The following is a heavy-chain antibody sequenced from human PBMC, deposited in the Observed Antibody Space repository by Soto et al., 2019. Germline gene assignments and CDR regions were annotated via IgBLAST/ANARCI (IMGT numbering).Heavy chain of an antibody. D-gene: IGHD2-21*01. Sequence: QVQLQESGPGLVKPSQTLSLTCTVSGGSISSGGYYWSWIRQHPGKGLEWIGYIYYSGSTYYNPSLKSRVTITVDTSKNQFSLKLSSVTAADTAVYYCARERGVKNYYYYMDVWGKGTTVTVSS. J-gene: IGHJ6*03. CDR1: GGSISSGGYY. V-gene: IGHV4-31*03. CDR3: ARERGVKNYYYYMDV. CDR2: IYYSGST.